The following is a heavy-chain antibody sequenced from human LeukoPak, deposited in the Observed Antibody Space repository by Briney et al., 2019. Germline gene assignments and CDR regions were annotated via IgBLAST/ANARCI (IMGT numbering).Heavy chain of an antibody. CDR3: ARVGPRVGSHMNYFDY. V-gene: IGHV3-48*03. Sequence: PGGSLRLSCAASGFTFSSYNMNWVRQAPGKGLEWVSYISSSGGIIYYADSVKGRFTISRDNAQNSLYLQMNSLRAEDTAVYSCARVGPRVGSHMNYFDYWGQGTLVTVSS. J-gene: IGHJ4*02. CDR2: ISSSGGII. D-gene: IGHD1-26*01. CDR1: GFTFSSYN.